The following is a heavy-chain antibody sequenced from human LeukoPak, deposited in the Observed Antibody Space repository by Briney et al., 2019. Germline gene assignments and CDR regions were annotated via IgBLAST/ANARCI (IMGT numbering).Heavy chain of an antibody. CDR2: IYYRVST. Sequence: PSQTLSLTCTVSRGSISSGDYYWSWIRQPPGKGLEWIGYIYYRVSTYYNPSLKSRVTISVDTSKNQFSLKLSSVTAADTAVYYCARRLSYSNLLYWGQGTLVTVSS. D-gene: IGHD4-11*01. V-gene: IGHV4-30-4*08. J-gene: IGHJ4*02. CDR1: RGSISSGDYY. CDR3: ARRLSYSNLLY.